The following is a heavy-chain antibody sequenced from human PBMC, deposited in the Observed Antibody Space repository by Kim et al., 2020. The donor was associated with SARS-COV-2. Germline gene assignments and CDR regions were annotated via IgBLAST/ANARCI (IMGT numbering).Heavy chain of an antibody. CDR3: AAGDYYDSSGYYSDYYSGMDV. V-gene: IGHV1-58*01. CDR1: GFTFSSSV. J-gene: IGHJ6*02. Sequence: SVKVSCKASGFTFSSSVVQWVRQSRGQGLEWIGWIVVGRGNTNYARKFQERVTISRDMSTNTAYMEVTSLRSEDTAVYYCAAGDYYDSSGYYSDYYSGMDVWGQGTTVTVSS. D-gene: IGHD3-22*01. CDR2: IVVGRGNT.